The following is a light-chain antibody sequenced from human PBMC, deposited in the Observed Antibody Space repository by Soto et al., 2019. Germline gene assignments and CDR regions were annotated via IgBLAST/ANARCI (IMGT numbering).Light chain of an antibody. Sequence: EIVMTQSPATLSVSPGERATLSCRASQSVSSNLAWYQQKLCQAPRLLIYGASTRATGLPARLSGSGSGTEVTLTISSLKSEDFAVYYCQQYKNWPTFGQGTKVEIK. V-gene: IGKV3-15*01. J-gene: IGKJ1*01. CDR2: GAS. CDR1: QSVSSN. CDR3: QQYKNWPT.